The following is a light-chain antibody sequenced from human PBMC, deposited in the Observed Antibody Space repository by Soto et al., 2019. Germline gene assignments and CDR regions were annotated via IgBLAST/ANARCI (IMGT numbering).Light chain of an antibody. J-gene: IGLJ1*01. CDR3: ATWDSSLSTGV. Sequence: QSVLTQPPSVSAAPGQKVTISCSGSSSNTGNNYVSWYQQLPGTAPKLLIYENDKRPSGIPDRFSGSKSGTSATLDITGLQTGDEADYYCATWDSSLSTGVFGTGTKLTVL. CDR1: SSNTGNNY. V-gene: IGLV1-51*02. CDR2: END.